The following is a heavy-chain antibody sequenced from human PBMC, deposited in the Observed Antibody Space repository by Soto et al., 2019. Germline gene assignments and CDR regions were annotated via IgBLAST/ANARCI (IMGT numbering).Heavy chain of an antibody. CDR2: ISSSSSTI. D-gene: IGHD4-17*01. V-gene: IGHV3-48*02. J-gene: IGHJ6*02. Sequence: GGSLRLSCAASGFTFSSYSMNWVRQAPGKGLEWVSYISSSSSTIYYADSVKGRFTISRDNAKNSLYLQMNSLRDEDTAVYYCARDQNLINDYGGNVESDGMDVWGQGTTVTVSS. CDR3: ARDQNLINDYGGNVESDGMDV. CDR1: GFTFSSYS.